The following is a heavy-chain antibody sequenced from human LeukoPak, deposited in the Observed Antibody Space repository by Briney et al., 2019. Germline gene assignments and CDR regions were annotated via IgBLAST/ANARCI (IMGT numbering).Heavy chain of an antibody. D-gene: IGHD2-15*01. CDR1: GFTFSSYA. V-gene: IGHV3-23*01. J-gene: IGHJ4*02. CDR3: AKALYCSGGSCPGSYFDY. Sequence: GSLRLSCAASGFTFSSYAMSWVRQAPGKGLEWVSAISGSGGSTYYADSVKGRFTISRDNSKNTLYLQMNSLRAEDTAVYYCAKALYCSGGSCPGSYFDYWGQGTLVTVSS. CDR2: ISGSGGST.